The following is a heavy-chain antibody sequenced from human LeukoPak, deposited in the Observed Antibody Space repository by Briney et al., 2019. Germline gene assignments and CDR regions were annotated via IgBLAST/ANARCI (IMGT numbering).Heavy chain of an antibody. CDR3: ARDLEGGSSWGEAVDY. CDR2: ISAYNGNT. J-gene: IGHJ4*02. Sequence: GASVKVSCKASGYTFTSYGISWVRQAPGQGLEWMGWISAYNGNTNYAQKLQGRVTMTTDTSTSTAYMELRSLRSDDTAVYYCARDLEGGSSWGEAVDYWGQGTLVTVSS. CDR1: GYTFTSYG. D-gene: IGHD6-6*01. V-gene: IGHV1-18*01.